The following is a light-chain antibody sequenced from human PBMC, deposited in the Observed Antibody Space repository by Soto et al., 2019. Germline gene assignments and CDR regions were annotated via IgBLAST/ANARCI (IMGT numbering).Light chain of an antibody. J-gene: IGKJ1*01. V-gene: IGKV1-6*01. CDR3: LQDYNFPWA. CDR1: QGIRSD. Sequence: IQMTQSPSSLSASVGDRVTISCRASQGIRSDLAWYQQKPGKVPTLLIYGASKLKSGVPSRFSGSGFGTDFTLTISSLQPEDFATYYCLQDYNFPWAFGQGTKVEIK. CDR2: GAS.